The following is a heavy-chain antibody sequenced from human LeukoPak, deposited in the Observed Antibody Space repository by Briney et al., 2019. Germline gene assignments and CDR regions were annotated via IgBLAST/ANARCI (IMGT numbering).Heavy chain of an antibody. Sequence: SETLSLTCTVSGGSINTYYWCWIRQSPGKGLEWIAYVYYTGSTNYNPSLRSRVTISVDTSKNQFSLKMSSVTTADTAVYYCARNFRGLWSGYYDLREYYYGLDVWGRGTTVTVSS. D-gene: IGHD3-3*01. V-gene: IGHV4-59*01. CDR3: ARNFRGLWSGYYDLREYYYGLDV. J-gene: IGHJ6*02. CDR2: VYYTGST. CDR1: GGSINTYY.